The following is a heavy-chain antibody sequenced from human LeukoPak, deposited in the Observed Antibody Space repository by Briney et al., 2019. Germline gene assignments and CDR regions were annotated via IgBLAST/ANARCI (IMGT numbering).Heavy chain of an antibody. D-gene: IGHD3-10*01. J-gene: IGHJ3*02. CDR1: GGSISTSNYY. Sequence: SETLSLTCTVSGGSISTSNYYWGWIRQPPGKGLEWIVNIFYSGSTYYGPSLRSLITISLDTSRNQFSLKLNSVTAANTAVYYCAKSNGYGLVGIWGQGTMVTVSS. CDR2: IFYSGST. CDR3: AKSNGYGLVGI. V-gene: IGHV4-39*07.